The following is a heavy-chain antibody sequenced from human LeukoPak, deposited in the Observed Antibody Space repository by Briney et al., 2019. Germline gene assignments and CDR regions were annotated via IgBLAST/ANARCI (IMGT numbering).Heavy chain of an antibody. Sequence: SETLSLTCTVSGGSISSSSYYWGWIRQPPGKGLEWIGSIYYSGSTYYNPSLKSRVTISVDTSKNQFSLKLSSVTAADTAVYYCARDFRYYDFWSGNYYYYYYMDVWGKGTTVTVSS. J-gene: IGHJ6*03. CDR3: ARDFRYYDFWSGNYYYYYYMDV. CDR1: GGSISSSSYY. V-gene: IGHV4-39*07. D-gene: IGHD3-3*01. CDR2: IYYSGST.